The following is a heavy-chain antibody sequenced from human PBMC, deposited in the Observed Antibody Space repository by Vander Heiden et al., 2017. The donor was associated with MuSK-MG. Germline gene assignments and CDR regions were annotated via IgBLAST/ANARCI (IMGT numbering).Heavy chain of an antibody. CDR3: ARVGLRGTTTSSPYDY. V-gene: IGHV4-34*01. D-gene: IGHD1-1*01. CDR2: INHSGST. CDR1: GGSSSGYY. J-gene: IGHJ4*02. Sequence: QVQLQQWGAGLLKPSEPLSLTCAVYGGSSSGYYWSWIRQPPGKGLEWIGEINHSGSTNYNPSLKSRVTISVDTSKNQFSLKLSSVTAADTAVYYCARVGLRGTTTSSPYDYWGQGTLVTVSS.